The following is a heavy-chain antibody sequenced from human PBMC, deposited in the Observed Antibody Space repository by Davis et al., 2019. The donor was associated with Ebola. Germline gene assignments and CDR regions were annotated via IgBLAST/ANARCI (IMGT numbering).Heavy chain of an antibody. CDR3: AKDALTLLGYSGSGSYARSDF. D-gene: IGHD3-10*01. V-gene: IGHV3-43*02. CDR1: GFTFDDYA. J-gene: IGHJ4*02. CDR2: ISGDGHSP. Sequence: PGGSLRLSCAASGFTFDDYAMHWVRHAPGKGLEWVSLISGDGHSPYYADSVKGRFTISRDNSENSLYLQMNSLRAEDTALYYCAKDALTLLGYSGSGSYARSDFWGQGTLVIVSS.